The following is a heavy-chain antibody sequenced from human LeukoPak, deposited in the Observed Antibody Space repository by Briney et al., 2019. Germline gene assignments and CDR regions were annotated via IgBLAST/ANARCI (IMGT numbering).Heavy chain of an antibody. CDR1: GGSISSGSYY. J-gene: IGHJ3*02. CDR3: ARDFSPQLAPGSYNAFDI. D-gene: IGHD6-6*01. CDR2: IYTSGST. Sequence: TLSLTCTVSGGSISSGSYYWSWIRQPAGKGLEWIGHIYTSGSTNYNPSLKSRVTISVDTSKNQFSLKLISVTAADTAVYYCARDFSPQLAPGSYNAFDIWGQGTMVTVSS. V-gene: IGHV4-61*09.